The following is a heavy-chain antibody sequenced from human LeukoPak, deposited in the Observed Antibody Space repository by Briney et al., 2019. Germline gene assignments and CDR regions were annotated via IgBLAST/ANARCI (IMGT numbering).Heavy chain of an antibody. CDR2: IYYSGST. J-gene: IGHJ6*02. CDR1: GGSISSYY. CDR3: ARVTVYYGSGSPYYYYYGMDV. D-gene: IGHD3-10*01. V-gene: IGHV4-59*01. Sequence: SETLSLTCTVFGGSISSYYWSWIRQPPGKGLEWIGYIYYSGSTNYNPSLKSRVTISVDTSKNQFSLKLSSVTAADTAVYYCARVTVYYGSGSPYYYYYGMDVWGQGTTVTVSS.